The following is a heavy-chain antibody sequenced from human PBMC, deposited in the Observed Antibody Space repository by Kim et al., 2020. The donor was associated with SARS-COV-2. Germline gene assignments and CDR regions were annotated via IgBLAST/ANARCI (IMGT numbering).Heavy chain of an antibody. CDR3: ARDYDFWSGYGRWFDP. CDR1: GYTFTGYY. CDR2: INPNSGGT. Sequence: ASVKVSCKASGYTFTGYYMHWVRQAPGQGLEWMGWINPNSGGTNYAQKFQGRVTMTRDTSISTAYMELSRLRSDDTAVYYCARDYDFWSGYGRWFDPWGQGTLVTVSS. D-gene: IGHD3-3*01. J-gene: IGHJ5*02. V-gene: IGHV1-2*02.